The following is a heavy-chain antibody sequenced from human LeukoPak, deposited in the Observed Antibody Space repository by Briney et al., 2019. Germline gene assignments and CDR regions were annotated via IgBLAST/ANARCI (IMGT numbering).Heavy chain of an antibody. CDR3: ATGNSGWYAPIDY. J-gene: IGHJ4*01. D-gene: IGHD6-19*01. V-gene: IGHV3-23*01. CDR1: GFTFSSYA. Sequence: GGSLRLSCAASGFTFSSYAMNWVRQAPGKGLEGVSVISGSGGNIYYADSVKGRFTISRDNSKNTLYLQINNLRADDTAVYYCATGNSGWYAPIDYWGHGTLVTVSS. CDR2: ISGSGGNI.